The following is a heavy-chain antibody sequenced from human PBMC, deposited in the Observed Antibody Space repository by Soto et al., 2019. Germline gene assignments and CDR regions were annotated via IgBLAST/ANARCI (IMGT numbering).Heavy chain of an antibody. CDR2: ISGSGGTT. J-gene: IGHJ4*02. Sequence: EGSLRLSCAASGFTFRNYAMSWVRQAPGKGLEWVSAISGSGGTTYYADSVKGRFTISRDNSKSTLYLQMNSLRAEDTAVYYCAKEGYSSSWYYFDYWGQGTLVTVSS. V-gene: IGHV3-23*01. CDR1: GFTFRNYA. D-gene: IGHD6-13*01. CDR3: AKEGYSSSWYYFDY.